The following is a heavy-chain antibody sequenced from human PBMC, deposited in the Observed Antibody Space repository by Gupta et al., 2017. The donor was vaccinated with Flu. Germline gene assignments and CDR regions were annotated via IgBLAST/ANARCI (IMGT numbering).Heavy chain of an antibody. CDR1: GFDFNRYD. CDR2: ISSSAVT. Sequence: EVLLVESGGGLVQPGGSLRLSCTASGFDFNRYDMSWVRQAPGRGLEWVAFISSSAVTYYTDPVRGRFTISRDNANNLLYLQMSSLRAEDTAVYYCARGHWDNWGQGTLVTVSS. V-gene: IGHV3-48*03. CDR3: ARGHWDN. J-gene: IGHJ4*02.